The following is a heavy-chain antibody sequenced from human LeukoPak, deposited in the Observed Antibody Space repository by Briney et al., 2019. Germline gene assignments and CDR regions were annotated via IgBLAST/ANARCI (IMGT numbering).Heavy chain of an antibody. D-gene: IGHD1-26*01. J-gene: IGHJ4*02. CDR2: IYYDGST. V-gene: IGHV4-39*01. Sequence: SETLSLTCTVSGGSINSSTFYWGWIRQPPGKGLEWIGSIYYDGSTYYNPSLKSRVTISVDTSKNQFSLKLTFVTAADTAVYFCARRSDSGSDDGEDYFDYWGQGTLVTVSS. CDR3: ARRSDSGSDDGEDYFDY. CDR1: GGSINSSTFY.